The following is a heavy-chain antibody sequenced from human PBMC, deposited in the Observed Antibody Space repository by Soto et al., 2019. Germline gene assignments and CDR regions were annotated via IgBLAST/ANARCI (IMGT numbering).Heavy chain of an antibody. Sequence: QVQLVQSGAAVKKPGASVKVSCKASGYTFITYGVSWVRQAPGQGLDWLGWISTYNGNTRYAERLQGRVTMTTDTTTNTGYMELRNLRSDDTAVYYCARGPTDYYDNSANYFMDYWGQGTLVTVSS. CDR1: GYTFITYG. J-gene: IGHJ4*02. CDR3: ARGPTDYYDNSANYFMDY. V-gene: IGHV1-18*01. CDR2: ISTYNGNT. D-gene: IGHD3-22*01.